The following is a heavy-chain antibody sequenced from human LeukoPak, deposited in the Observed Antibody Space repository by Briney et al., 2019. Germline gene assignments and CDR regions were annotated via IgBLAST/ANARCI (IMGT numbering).Heavy chain of an antibody. J-gene: IGHJ3*01. CDR3: ARDTSY. D-gene: IGHD1-26*01. Sequence: PGGSLRLSCAASGFTFSSYSMNWVRQAPGKGLEWVSYISPTSSTIYYADSVKGRFTISRDNAKNSLYLQMNSLRAEDTAVYYCARDTSYWGQGTMVTVSS. CDR2: ISPTSSTI. V-gene: IGHV3-48*01. CDR1: GFTFSSYS.